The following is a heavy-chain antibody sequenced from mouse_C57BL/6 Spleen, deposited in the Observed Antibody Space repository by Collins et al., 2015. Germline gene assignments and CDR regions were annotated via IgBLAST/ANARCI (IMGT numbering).Heavy chain of an antibody. CDR3: AITPFTY. D-gene: IGHD1-3*01. Sequence: HGKSLEWIGDINPNYDSTSYNQKFKGKATLTVDKSSSTAYMELRSLTSEDTAVYYCAITPFTYWGQGTLVTVSA. V-gene: IGHV1-18*01. J-gene: IGHJ3*01. CDR2: INPNYDST.